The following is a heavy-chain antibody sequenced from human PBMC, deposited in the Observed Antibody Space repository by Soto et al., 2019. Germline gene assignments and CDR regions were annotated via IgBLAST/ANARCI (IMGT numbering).Heavy chain of an antibody. Sequence: SQTLSLTCAISGDSVSSNRAAWNWIRQSPSRGLEWLGRTYYRPKWYNDYAVSVKSRITINPDTSKNQFSLQLNSVTPEDTAVYYCARTSRAVAAAGTDYYYYYYGMDVWGQGTTVTVSS. V-gene: IGHV6-1*01. CDR1: GDSVSSNRAA. CDR2: TYYRPKWYN. D-gene: IGHD6-13*01. CDR3: ARTSRAVAAAGTDYYYYYYGMDV. J-gene: IGHJ6*02.